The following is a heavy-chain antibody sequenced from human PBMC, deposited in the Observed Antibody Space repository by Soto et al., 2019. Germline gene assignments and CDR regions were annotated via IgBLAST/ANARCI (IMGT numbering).Heavy chain of an antibody. CDR2: IYYSGYT. V-gene: IGHV4-31*03. D-gene: IGHD6-6*01. Sequence: TLSLTCSVSGYSVSSSDYFWSWVRQDPGEGLELIGYIYYSGYTYYNPSLRSRLTISMDASKNQFSLNLNSVTAADTAVYYCARGSSPHYGMDVWGQGTTVTVSS. J-gene: IGHJ6*02. CDR1: GYSVSSSDYF. CDR3: ARGSSPHYGMDV.